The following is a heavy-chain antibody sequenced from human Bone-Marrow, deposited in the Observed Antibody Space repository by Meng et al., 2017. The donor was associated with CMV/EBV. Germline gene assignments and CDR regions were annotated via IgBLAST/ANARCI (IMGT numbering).Heavy chain of an antibody. CDR2: IYNSGRT. V-gene: IGHV4-61*01. J-gene: IGHJ3*02. CDR1: GGSISSSSYY. CDR3: AREGGATYFPSGTFDI. D-gene: IGHD1-26*01. Sequence: SETLSLTCTVSGGSISSSSYYWGWIRQPPGKGLEWIGYIYNSGRTNYNPSLKSRVTISVDTYKNQFSLKLTSVTTADTAVYFCAREGGATYFPSGTFDIWGQGTMVTVSS.